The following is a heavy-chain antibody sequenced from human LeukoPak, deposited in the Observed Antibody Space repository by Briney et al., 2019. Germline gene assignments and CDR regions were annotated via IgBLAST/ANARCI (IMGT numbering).Heavy chain of an antibody. CDR1: GGSISSGGYY. J-gene: IGHJ4*02. CDR2: INSDGSWT. V-gene: IGHV3-74*01. D-gene: IGHD2/OR15-2a*01. Sequence: ETLSLTCTVSGGSISSGGYYWSWIRQHPGKGLEWVSHINSDGSWTSYADSVKGRFTISKDNAKNTVYLQMNNLRAEDTAVYYCVSFYEAYWGRGTLVTVSS. CDR3: VSFYEAY.